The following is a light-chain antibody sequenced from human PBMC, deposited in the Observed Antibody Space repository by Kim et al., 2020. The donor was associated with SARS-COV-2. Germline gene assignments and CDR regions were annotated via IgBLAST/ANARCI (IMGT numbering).Light chain of an antibody. J-gene: IGKJ1*01. CDR3: QKYNSAPWT. Sequence: ASVGDRVTIAGRASQDIANSLAWYQQKPGKVPKLLIYAASTLQAGVPSRCSGSGSGTQFTLTIGSLQTEDVATYYCQKYNSAPWTFGPGTKVDIK. CDR2: AAS. V-gene: IGKV1-27*01. CDR1: QDIANS.